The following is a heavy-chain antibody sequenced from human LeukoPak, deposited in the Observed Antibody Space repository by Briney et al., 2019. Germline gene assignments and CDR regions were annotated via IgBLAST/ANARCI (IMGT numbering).Heavy chain of an antibody. J-gene: IGHJ4*02. V-gene: IGHV1-18*01. Sequence: GASVKVSCKASGYTFTSYGISWVRQAPGQGLEWVGWISAYNGNTNYAQKLQGRVTMTTDTSTSTAYMELRSLRSDDTAVYYCARDPMVKARIAVAGTRGDYWGQGTLVTVSS. CDR3: ARDPMVKARIAVAGTRGDY. D-gene: IGHD6-19*01. CDR1: GYTFTSYG. CDR2: ISAYNGNT.